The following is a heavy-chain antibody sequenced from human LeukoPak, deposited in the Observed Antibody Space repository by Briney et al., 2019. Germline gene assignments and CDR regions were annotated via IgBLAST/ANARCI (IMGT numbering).Heavy chain of an antibody. D-gene: IGHD3-10*01. J-gene: IGHJ4*02. V-gene: IGHV3-53*01. CDR3: AKGKFGDPLNY. CDR1: GFTVSGNY. Sequence: GGSLRLSCTASGFTVSGNYMNWVRQAPGKGLEWVSVVYTDGNIYYADSVKGRFTISKDNSKNTVDLLMNNVRAEDTALYYCAKGKFGDPLNYWGQGTLVTISS. CDR2: VYTDGNI.